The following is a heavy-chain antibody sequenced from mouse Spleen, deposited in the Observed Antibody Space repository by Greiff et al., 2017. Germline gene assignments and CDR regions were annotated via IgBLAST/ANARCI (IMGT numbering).Heavy chain of an antibody. CDR1: GYTFTDYY. J-gene: IGHJ3*01. D-gene: IGHD2-1*01. Sequence: QVQLQQSGAELVRPGASVKLSCKASGYTFTDYYINWVKQRPGQGLEWIARIYPGSGNTYYNEKFKGKATLTAEKSSSTAYMQLSSLTSEDSAVYFCAIYGNYGRFAYWGQGTLVTVSA. CDR2: IYPGSGNT. CDR3: AIYGNYGRFAY. V-gene: IGHV1-76*01.